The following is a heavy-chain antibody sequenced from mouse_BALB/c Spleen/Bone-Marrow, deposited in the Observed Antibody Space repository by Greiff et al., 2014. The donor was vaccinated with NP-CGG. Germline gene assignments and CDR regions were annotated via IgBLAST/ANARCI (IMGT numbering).Heavy chain of an antibody. Sequence: VLLQQSAVELVKPGASVKLSCKASGNTFTSYDINWVRQRPEQGLEWIGWIFPGDSTTKYNEKFKGKATLSTDKSSSTVHMQLSRLTSEDSAVYFCVRSRLRDWYFDVWGAGTTVTISS. J-gene: IGHJ1*01. V-gene: IGHV1S56*01. D-gene: IGHD1-2*01. CDR1: GNTFTSYD. CDR3: VRSRLRDWYFDV. CDR2: IFPGDSTT.